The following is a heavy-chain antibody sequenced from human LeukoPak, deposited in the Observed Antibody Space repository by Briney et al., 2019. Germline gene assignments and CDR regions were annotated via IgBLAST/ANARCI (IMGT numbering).Heavy chain of an antibody. D-gene: IGHD5-12*01. CDR2: IIPIFGTA. CDR1: VGTFSSYA. Sequence: SVKVSCKASVGTFSSYAISWVRQAPGQRREWMGGIIPIFGTANYAQKFQGRVTITADESTSTAYMELSSLRSEDTAVYYCARGPRPVATIAWFDPWGQGTLVTVSS. CDR3: ARGPRPVATIAWFDP. J-gene: IGHJ5*02. V-gene: IGHV1-69*13.